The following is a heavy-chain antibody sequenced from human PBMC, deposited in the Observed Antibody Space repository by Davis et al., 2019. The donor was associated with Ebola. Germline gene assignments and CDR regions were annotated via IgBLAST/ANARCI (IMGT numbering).Heavy chain of an antibody. D-gene: IGHD4-11*01. CDR1: GGTFSSYA. Sequence: ASVKVSCKASGGTFSSYAINWVRQATGQGLEWMGWMNPNSGNTGYAQKFQGRVTMTRDTSISTAYMELSRLRSDDTAVYYCARRTTARAPGNYYGMEVWGQGTTVTVSS. CDR3: ARRTTARAPGNYYGMEV. J-gene: IGHJ6*02. CDR2: MNPNSGNT. V-gene: IGHV1-8*02.